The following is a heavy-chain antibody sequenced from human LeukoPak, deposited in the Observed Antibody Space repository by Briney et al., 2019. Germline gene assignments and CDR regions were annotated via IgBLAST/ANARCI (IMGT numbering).Heavy chain of an antibody. D-gene: IGHD6-6*01. CDR2: IPYDGSNK. CDR3: ARGPNVYGNSSGLIRDYYYYMDV. V-gene: IGHV3-30-3*01. CDR1: GFTFSNYA. J-gene: IGHJ6*03. Sequence: AGGSLRLSCAASGFTFSNYAMHWVRQAPGKGLEWVAVIPYDGSNKYNADSVKGRFTISRDNSKNALYLQMNSLRAEDTAVYYCARGPNVYGNSSGLIRDYYYYMDVWGKGTTVTVSS.